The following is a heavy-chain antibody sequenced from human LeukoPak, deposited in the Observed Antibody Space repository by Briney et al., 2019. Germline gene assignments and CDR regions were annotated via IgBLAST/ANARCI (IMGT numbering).Heavy chain of an antibody. CDR3: ARGYCSGGRCYSAY. CDR1: GGSISSYY. J-gene: IGHJ4*02. CDR2: IYYSGST. Sequence: SETLSLTCTVSGGSISSYYWSWIRQPPGKGLEWIGYIYYSGSTNYNPPPTSLVTISVDTSKNQFSLKLSSVTAADTALYYCARGYCSGGRCYSAYWGQGTLVTVSS. D-gene: IGHD2-15*01. V-gene: IGHV4-59*08.